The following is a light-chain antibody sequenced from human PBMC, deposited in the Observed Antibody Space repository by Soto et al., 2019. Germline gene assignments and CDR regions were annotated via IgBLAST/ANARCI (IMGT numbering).Light chain of an antibody. CDR2: EVS. J-gene: IGLJ1*01. Sequence: QSVLTQPPSVSGSPGQSVTISCTGTSSDVGSYNRVSWYQQPPGTAPKLMIYEVSNRPSGVPDRCSGSKSGNTASLTISGLQAEEEVDYYCRSKTSPSIFVFGPGTKVPV. CDR3: RSKTSPSIFV. V-gene: IGLV2-18*02. CDR1: SSDVGSYNR.